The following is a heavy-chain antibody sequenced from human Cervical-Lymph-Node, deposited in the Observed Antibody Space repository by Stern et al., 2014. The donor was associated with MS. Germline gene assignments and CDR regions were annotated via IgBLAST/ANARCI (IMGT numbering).Heavy chain of an antibody. D-gene: IGHD2-2*01. CDR3: AREDCSSTSCYAPGWFDP. CDR1: GGSISSGGYY. CDR2: IYYSGST. V-gene: IGHV4-31*03. J-gene: IGHJ5*02. Sequence: VQLVESGPGLVKPSQTLSLTCTVSGGSISSGGYYWSWIRQHPGKGLEWIGYIYYSGSTYYNPSLKSRVTISVDTSKNQFSLKLSSVTAADTAVYYCAREDCSSTSCYAPGWFDPWGQGTLVTVSS.